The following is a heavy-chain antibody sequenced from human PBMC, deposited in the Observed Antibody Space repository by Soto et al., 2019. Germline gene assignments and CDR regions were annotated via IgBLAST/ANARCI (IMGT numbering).Heavy chain of an antibody. CDR2: IWSDGTKK. CDR1: GFAFSNYG. CDR3: AMDWWEEPAGKETVSQFDY. D-gene: IGHD6-13*01. Sequence: QVHLVESGGGVVQPGRSLTLSCTASGFAFSNYGIHWVRQAPGRGLEWVAVIWSDGTKKFYAGSVRGRFTISRDNSKLTDYLQLSLLRADDTAFYYCAMDWWEEPAGKETVSQFDYWGQGNLVTVSS. V-gene: IGHV3-33*01. J-gene: IGHJ4*02.